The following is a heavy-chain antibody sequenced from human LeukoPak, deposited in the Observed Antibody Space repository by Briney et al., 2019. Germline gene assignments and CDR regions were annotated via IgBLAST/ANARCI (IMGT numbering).Heavy chain of an antibody. J-gene: IGHJ4*02. D-gene: IGHD4-11*01. Sequence: SETLSLTCTVSGGSISSSSYYWGWLRQPPGKGLEWIGSIYYSGSTYYNPSLKSRVTISVDTSKNQFSLKLSSVTAADTAVYYCARVRPATLPDYSNSEGYYFDYWGQGTLVTVSS. CDR3: ARVRPATLPDYSNSEGYYFDY. CDR2: IYYSGST. V-gene: IGHV4-39*01. CDR1: GGSISSSSYY.